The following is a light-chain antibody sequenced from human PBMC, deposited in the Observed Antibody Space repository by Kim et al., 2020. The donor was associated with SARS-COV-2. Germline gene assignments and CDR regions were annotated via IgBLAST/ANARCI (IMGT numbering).Light chain of an antibody. V-gene: IGLV3-21*04. Sequence: SYELTQQPSVSVAPGKTARITCGGNNIGSKSVHWYQQKPGQAPVLVIYYDSDRPSGIPERFSGSNSGNTATLTISRVEAGDEADYYFQVWDSSSDHRVFG. CDR3: QVWDSSSDHRV. CDR2: YDS. J-gene: IGLJ2*01. CDR1: NIGSKS.